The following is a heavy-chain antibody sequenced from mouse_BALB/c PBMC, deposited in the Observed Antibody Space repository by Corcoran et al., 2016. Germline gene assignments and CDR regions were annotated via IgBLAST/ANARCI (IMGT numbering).Heavy chain of an antibody. D-gene: IGHD2-1*01. CDR1: GYSITSGYY. V-gene: IGHV3-6*02. CDR2: ISYDGSN. CDR3: ASGNYWYFDV. Sequence: DVQLQESGPGLVKPSQSLSLTCSVTGYSITSGYYWNWIRQFPGNKLEWMGYISYDGSNNYNPSLKNRISITRDTSKNQFFLKLNSVTTEDTATYYCASGNYWYFDVWGAGTKVTVSS. J-gene: IGHJ1*01.